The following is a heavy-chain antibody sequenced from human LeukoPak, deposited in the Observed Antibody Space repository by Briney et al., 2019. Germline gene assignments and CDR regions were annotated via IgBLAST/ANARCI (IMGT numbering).Heavy chain of an antibody. D-gene: IGHD6-13*01. CDR3: ARGLAYSSSWFSYFDY. V-gene: IGHV1-69*01. J-gene: IGHJ4*02. CDR1: GGTFSSYA. Sequence: SVKVSCKASGGTFSSYAISWVRQAPGQGLEWMGGIIPIFGTANYAQKFQGRVTITADESTSTAYMELSSLRSEDTAVYYCARGLAYSSSWFSYFDYWGQGTLVTVSS. CDR2: IIPIFGTA.